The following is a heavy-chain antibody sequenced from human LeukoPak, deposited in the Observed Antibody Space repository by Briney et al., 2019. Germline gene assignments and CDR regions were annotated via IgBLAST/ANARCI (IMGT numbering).Heavy chain of an antibody. CDR1: TGSISHYY. D-gene: IGHD4-17*01. V-gene: IGHV4-34*01. J-gene: IGHJ4*02. CDR2: INHSGST. CDR3: ARGAWIGYSSDYYPMYYFDL. Sequence: PSETLSLTCAVYTGSISHYYWSWIRQPPGKGLDWIGDINHSGSTNYNPSLKSRVTISVDTSKNQFSLKLSSVTAADTAVYYCARGAWIGYSSDYYPMYYFDLWGQGTLVTVSS.